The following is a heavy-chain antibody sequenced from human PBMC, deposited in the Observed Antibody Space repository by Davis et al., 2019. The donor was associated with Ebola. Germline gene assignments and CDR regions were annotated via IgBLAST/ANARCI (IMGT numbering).Heavy chain of an antibody. CDR2: ISYDGSNK. CDR1: GFTFSSYG. D-gene: IGHD3-3*01. J-gene: IGHJ6*02. Sequence: PGGSLRLSCAASGFTFSSYGMHWVRQAPGKGLEWVAVISYDGSNKYYADSVKGRFTISRDNSKNTLYLQMNSLRAEDTAVYYCARGDFWSGYRANYYYYYGMDVWGQGTTVTVSS. V-gene: IGHV3-30*03. CDR3: ARGDFWSGYRANYYYYYGMDV.